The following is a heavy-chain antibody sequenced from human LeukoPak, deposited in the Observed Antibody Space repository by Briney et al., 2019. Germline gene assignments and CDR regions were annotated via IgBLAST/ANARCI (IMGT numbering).Heavy chain of an antibody. D-gene: IGHD6-19*01. V-gene: IGHV4-31*03. CDR2: IYYSGST. CDR3: ASPSGIAVAGKRGAIWYFDY. Sequence: SETLSLTCTVSGGSISSGGYYWSWIRQHPGKGLEWIGYIYYSGSTYYNPSLKSRVTISVDTSKNQFSLKLSSVTAADTAVYYCASPSGIAVAGKRGAIWYFDYWGQGTLVTVSS. J-gene: IGHJ4*02. CDR1: GGSISSGGYY.